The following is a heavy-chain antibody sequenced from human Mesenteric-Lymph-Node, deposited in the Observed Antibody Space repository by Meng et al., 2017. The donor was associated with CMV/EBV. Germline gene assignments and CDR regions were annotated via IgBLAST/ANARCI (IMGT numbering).Heavy chain of an antibody. V-gene: IGHV3-48*03. J-gene: IGHJ6*02. CDR2: ISSSGSTI. CDR3: ARDRGITIFGVVHQYGMDV. Sequence: GGSLRLSCAASGFTFSSYEMNWVRQAPGKGLEWVSYISSSGSTIYYADSVKGRFNISRDNSKNTLYLQMNSLRAEDTAVYYCARDRGITIFGVVHQYGMDVWGQGTTVTVSS. D-gene: IGHD3-3*01. CDR1: GFTFSSYE.